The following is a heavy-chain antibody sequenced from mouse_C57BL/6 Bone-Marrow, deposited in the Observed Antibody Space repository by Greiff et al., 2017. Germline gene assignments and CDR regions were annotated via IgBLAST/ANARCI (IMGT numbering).Heavy chain of an antibody. CDR1: GYTFTSYW. CDR2: IYPGSGST. Sequence: QVHVKQPGAELVKPGASVKMSCKASGYTFTSYWITWVKQRPGQGLEWIGDIYPGSGSTNYNEKFKSNATLTVDTSSSTAYMQLSSLTSADSAVYYCAIPYYSNYWYFDVWGTGTTVTVSS. D-gene: IGHD2-5*01. J-gene: IGHJ1*03. CDR3: AIPYYSNYWYFDV. V-gene: IGHV1-55*01.